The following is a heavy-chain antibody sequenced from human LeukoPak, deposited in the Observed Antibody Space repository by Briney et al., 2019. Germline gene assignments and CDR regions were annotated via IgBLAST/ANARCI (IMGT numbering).Heavy chain of an antibody. D-gene: IGHD3-22*01. J-gene: IGHJ3*02. CDR1: GLTFSSYW. CDR3: AKDIDSRNTDAFDI. CDR2: IKQDGSEK. Sequence: GGSLRLSCAASGLTFSSYWMSWVRQAPGKGLEWVANIKQDGSEKYYVDSVKGRFTISRDNARNSLYLQMNSLRAEDTALYYCAKDIDSRNTDAFDIWGQGTMVTVSS. V-gene: IGHV3-7*03.